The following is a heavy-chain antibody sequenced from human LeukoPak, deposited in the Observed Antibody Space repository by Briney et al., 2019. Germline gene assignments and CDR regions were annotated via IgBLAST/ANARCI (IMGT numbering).Heavy chain of an antibody. V-gene: IGHV4-31*03. CDR1: GGSISSGGYY. J-gene: IGHJ5*02. D-gene: IGHD1-26*01. Sequence: SETLSLTCTVSGGSISSGGYYWSWIRQHPGKGLEWIGYIYYSGSTYYNPSLKTRVTISVDTSKNQFSLKLSSVTAADTAVYYCARDQRSYYESWGQGTLVTVSS. CDR3: ARDQRSYYES. CDR2: IYYSGST.